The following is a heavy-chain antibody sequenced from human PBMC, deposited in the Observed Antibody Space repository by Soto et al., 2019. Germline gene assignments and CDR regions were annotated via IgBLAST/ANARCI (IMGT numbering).Heavy chain of an antibody. CDR2: ISSSSSYI. Sequence: EVQLVESGGGLVKPGGSLRLSCAASGFTFSSYSMNWVRQAPGKGLEWVSSISSSSSYIYYADSVKGRFTISRDNAKNSLSLQMNSLRAEDTAVYYCAREDDYGEYNWFDPWGQGTLVTVSS. D-gene: IGHD4-17*01. CDR3: AREDDYGEYNWFDP. J-gene: IGHJ5*02. CDR1: GFTFSSYS. V-gene: IGHV3-21*01.